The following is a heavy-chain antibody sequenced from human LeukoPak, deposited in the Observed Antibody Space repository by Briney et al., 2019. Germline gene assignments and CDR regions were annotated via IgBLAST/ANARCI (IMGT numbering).Heavy chain of an antibody. Sequence: ASVKVSCKASGYTFTGYYIHWVRQAPGQGLEWMGIINPSGGSTSYAQKFQGRVTMTRDTSTSTVYMELSSLRSEDTAVYYCARPYFYDSRRGYFDYWGQGTLVTVSS. CDR2: INPSGGST. V-gene: IGHV1-46*01. CDR1: GYTFTGYY. J-gene: IGHJ4*02. D-gene: IGHD3-22*01. CDR3: ARPYFYDSRRGYFDY.